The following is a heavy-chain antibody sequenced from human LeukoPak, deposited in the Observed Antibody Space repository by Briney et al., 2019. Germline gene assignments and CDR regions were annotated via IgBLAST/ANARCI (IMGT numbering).Heavy chain of an antibody. Sequence: GASVKVSCKASGYTFTGYYMHWVRQAPGQGLEWMRRINPNSGATNYAQKFQGRVTMTRDTSISTAYMELSRLRSDDTAVYYCAREAVAGSWGNFYYWGQGTLVTVSS. CDR3: AREAVAGSWGNFYY. J-gene: IGHJ4*02. V-gene: IGHV1-2*06. CDR2: INPNSGAT. D-gene: IGHD6-19*01. CDR1: GYTFTGYY.